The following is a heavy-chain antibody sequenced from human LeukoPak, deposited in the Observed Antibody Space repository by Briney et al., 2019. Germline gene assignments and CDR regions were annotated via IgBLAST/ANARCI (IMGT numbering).Heavy chain of an antibody. Sequence: GASVKVSCKASGGTFSNYAISWVRQAPGQGLEWMGGIITNFGTTNYAQEYQGRVTITADESTSTVYMELSSLRSEDTAVYYCATPRTYYDFWRGYPPFDYWGQGTLVTVS. V-gene: IGHV1-69*13. D-gene: IGHD3-3*01. J-gene: IGHJ4*02. CDR2: IITNFGTT. CDR1: GGTFSNYA. CDR3: ATPRTYYDFWRGYPPFDY.